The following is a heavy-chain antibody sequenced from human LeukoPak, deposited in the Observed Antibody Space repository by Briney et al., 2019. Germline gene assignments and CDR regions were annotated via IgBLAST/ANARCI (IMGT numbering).Heavy chain of an antibody. CDR2: INPNSGNT. V-gene: IGHV1-8*03. CDR1: GYSFTTYD. CDR3: ASAEKEYDILTGPGYYYYYHMDV. Sequence: ASVKVSCKASGYSFTTYDINWVRQATGQGLEWMGWINPNSGNTGYAQKLQGRVTITRNTSISTAYMELSSLRSEDTAVYYCASAEKEYDILTGPGYYYYYHMDVWGKGTTVTVSS. J-gene: IGHJ6*03. D-gene: IGHD3-9*01.